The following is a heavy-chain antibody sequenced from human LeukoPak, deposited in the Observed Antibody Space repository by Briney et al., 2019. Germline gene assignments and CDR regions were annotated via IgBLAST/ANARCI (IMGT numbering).Heavy chain of an antibody. V-gene: IGHV3-72*01. Sequence: GGSLRLSCAASGFTFSEHYMDWVRQAPGKGLEWVGRSRNKAKSYTTEYAASVKGRFTISRDDSKNSLYLQMTSLQTEDTAVYYCARGKDQLLNEDNWFDPWGQETLVTVSS. J-gene: IGHJ5*02. D-gene: IGHD2-2*01. CDR3: ARGKDQLLNEDNWFDP. CDR2: SRNKAKSYTT. CDR1: GFTFSEHY.